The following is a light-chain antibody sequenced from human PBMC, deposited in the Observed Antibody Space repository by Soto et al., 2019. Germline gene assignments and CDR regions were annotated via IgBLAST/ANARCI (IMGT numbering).Light chain of an antibody. V-gene: IGKV1-8*01. CDR1: QGISSY. Sequence: AIRMTQSPSSLSASTGDRVTITCRASQGISSYFAWYQQKPGKAPKLLIYAASTLQSGVPSRFSGSGSGTDFTLTISCLQSEDFATYYGQQYYSYPRTFGQGTKVEIK. J-gene: IGKJ1*01. CDR2: AAS. CDR3: QQYYSYPRT.